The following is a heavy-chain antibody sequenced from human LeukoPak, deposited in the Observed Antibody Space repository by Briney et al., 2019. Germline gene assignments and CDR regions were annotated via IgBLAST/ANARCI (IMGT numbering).Heavy chain of an antibody. Sequence: SETLSLTCAVSGGSISSTSYFWSWIRQPPGKDLEWIGYIYHSESTYYNPSLKSRVTMSIDRSKNQFSLKLNSVTAADTAVYYCACSLGIGSLFDIWGQGTLVTVSS. CDR3: ACSLGIGSLFDI. V-gene: IGHV4-30-2*01. CDR2: IYHSEST. D-gene: IGHD7-27*01. CDR1: GGSISSTSYF. J-gene: IGHJ4*02.